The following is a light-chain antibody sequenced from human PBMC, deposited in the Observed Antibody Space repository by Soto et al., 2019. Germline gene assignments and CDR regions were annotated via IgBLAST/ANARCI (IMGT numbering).Light chain of an antibody. V-gene: IGKV3-11*01. J-gene: IGKJ5*01. Sequence: EIVLTQSPGTLSLSPGERATLSCRASQSVSSSLAWYQQKPGQAPRLLISGASSRATGIPDRFSGGGSGTDFTLTISSLEPEDFAVYYCQQRSNWPITFGQGTRLEIK. CDR2: GAS. CDR1: QSVSSS. CDR3: QQRSNWPIT.